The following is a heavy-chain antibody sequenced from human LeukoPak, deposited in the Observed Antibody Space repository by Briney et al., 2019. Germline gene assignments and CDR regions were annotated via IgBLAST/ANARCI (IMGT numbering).Heavy chain of an antibody. CDR1: GFTFSSYG. Sequence: GGSLRLSCAASGFTFSSYGMHWVRQAPGKGLEWVAFIRYDGSNKYYADSVKGRFTISRDNSKNTLYLQMNSLRAEDTAVYYCAREDIAVAGLGNDAFDIRGQGTMVTVSS. CDR2: IRYDGSNK. CDR3: AREDIAVAGLGNDAFDI. V-gene: IGHV3-30*02. D-gene: IGHD6-19*01. J-gene: IGHJ3*02.